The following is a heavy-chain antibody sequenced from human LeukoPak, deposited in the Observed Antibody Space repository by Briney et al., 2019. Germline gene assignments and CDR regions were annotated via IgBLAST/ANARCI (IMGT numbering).Heavy chain of an antibody. D-gene: IGHD3-10*01. CDR3: AEDGDSALYYYYGMDV. V-gene: IGHV3-30*18. Sequence: GRSLRLSCTASGFTFSSYGMHWVRQAPGKGLEWVAVISYDGSNKYYADSVKGRFTISRDSSKNTLYLQMNSLRAEDTAVYYCAEDGDSALYYYYGMDVWGQGTTVTVSS. CDR1: GFTFSSYG. J-gene: IGHJ6*02. CDR2: ISYDGSNK.